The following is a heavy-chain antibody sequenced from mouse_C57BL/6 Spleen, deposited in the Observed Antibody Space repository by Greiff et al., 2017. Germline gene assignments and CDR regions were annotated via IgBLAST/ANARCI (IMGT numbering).Heavy chain of an antibody. J-gene: IGHJ1*03. Sequence: EVQLVESEGGLVQPGSSMKLSCTASGFTFSDYYMAWVRQVPEKGLEWVANINYDGSSTYYLDSLKSRFIISRDNAKNMLYLQMSSLKSEDTATYYCARVDGGGYFDVWGTGTTVTVSS. V-gene: IGHV5-16*01. CDR3: ARVDGGGYFDV. CDR1: GFTFSDYY. CDR2: INYDGSST. D-gene: IGHD2-3*01.